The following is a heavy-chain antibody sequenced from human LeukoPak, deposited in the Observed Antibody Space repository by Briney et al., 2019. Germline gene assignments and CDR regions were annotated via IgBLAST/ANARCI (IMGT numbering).Heavy chain of an antibody. CDR1: GFTFSSYG. J-gene: IGHJ4*02. V-gene: IGHV3-30*03. CDR3: ARKYTSSWSFDY. D-gene: IGHD6-13*01. Sequence: GRSLRLSCAASGFTFSSYGMHWVRQAPGKGLEWVAVISYDGSSKYYADSVKGRFTISRDNSKNTLYLQMNSLRAEDTAVYYCARKYTSSWSFDYWGQGTLVTVSS. CDR2: ISYDGSSK.